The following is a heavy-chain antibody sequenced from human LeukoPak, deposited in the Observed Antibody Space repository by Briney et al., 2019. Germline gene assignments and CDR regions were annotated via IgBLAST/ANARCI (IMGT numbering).Heavy chain of an antibody. D-gene: IGHD4/OR15-4a*01. CDR3: ARDLAWGAY. Sequence: GGSLRLSCAASGFTFSSYSMNWVRQAPGKGLEWVSSITSSSSSIYSADSVKGRLAISRDNAKNSLYLEMNSLRDEDTAVYYCARDLAWGAYWGQGTLVTVSS. CDR1: GFTFSSYS. CDR2: ITSSSSSI. V-gene: IGHV3-21*01. J-gene: IGHJ4*02.